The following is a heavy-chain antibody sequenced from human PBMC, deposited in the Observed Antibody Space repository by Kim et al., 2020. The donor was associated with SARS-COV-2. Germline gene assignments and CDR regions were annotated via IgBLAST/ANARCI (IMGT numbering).Heavy chain of an antibody. CDR3: ARDGFYDSAYYYYYYGMDV. J-gene: IGHJ6*02. V-gene: IGHV1-18*01. D-gene: IGHD3-22*01. CDR1: GYTFTSYG. Sequence: ASVKVSCKASGYTFTSYGISWVRQAPGQGLEWMGWISAYNGNTNYAQKLQGRVTMTTDTSTSTAYMELRSLRSDDTAVYYCARDGFYDSAYYYYYYGMDVWGQGTTVTVSS. CDR2: ISAYNGNT.